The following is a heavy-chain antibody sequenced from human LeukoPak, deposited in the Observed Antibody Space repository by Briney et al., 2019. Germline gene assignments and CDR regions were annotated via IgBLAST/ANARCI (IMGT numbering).Heavy chain of an antibody. J-gene: IGHJ5*02. CDR1: GLTFNSFG. V-gene: IGHV3-30*18. CDR3: AKGWSSNYFSIDA. CDR2: ISYDENKK. Sequence: PGGSLRLSCAASGLTFNSFGFHWVRQAPGKGLEWVAVISYDENKKYYVESVKSRFTISRDNSKNTLYLQMTGLRVEDTAVYYCAKGWSSNYFSIDAWGQGTLVTVSS. D-gene: IGHD4-11*01.